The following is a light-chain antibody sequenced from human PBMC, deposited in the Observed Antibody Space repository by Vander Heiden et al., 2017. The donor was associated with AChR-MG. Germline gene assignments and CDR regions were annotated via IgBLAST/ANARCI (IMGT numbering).Light chain of an antibody. CDR3: QQDYSTLT. V-gene: IGKV4-1*01. Sequence: DIVMTQSPDSLAVSLGERATINCKSSQSVLYSSNNKNYLAWYQQKPGQAPKLLIYWASTRESGVPDRFSGSGSGTDFTLTISSLQAEDAAVYYCQQDYSTLTFGGGTKVEIK. CDR1: QSVLYSSNNKNY. J-gene: IGKJ4*01. CDR2: WAS.